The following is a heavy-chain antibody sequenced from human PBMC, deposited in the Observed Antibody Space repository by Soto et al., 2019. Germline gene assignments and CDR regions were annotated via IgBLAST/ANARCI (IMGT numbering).Heavy chain of an antibody. J-gene: IGHJ6*02. CDR2: INSDGSST. CDR1: GFTFSSYW. V-gene: IGHV3-74*01. D-gene: IGHD4-17*01. Sequence: GGSLRLSCAASGFTFSSYWMHWVRQAPGKGLVWVSRINSDGSSTSYADSVKGRFTISRDNAKNTLYLQMNSLRAEDTAVYYCARALTTVTYFYYYYYGMDVWGQGTTVTVSS. CDR3: ARALTTVTYFYYYYYGMDV.